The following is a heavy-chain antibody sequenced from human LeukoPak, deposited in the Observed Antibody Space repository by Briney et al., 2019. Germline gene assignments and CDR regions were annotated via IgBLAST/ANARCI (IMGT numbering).Heavy chain of an antibody. V-gene: IGHV3-7*01. CDR2: IKPDGSEK. J-gene: IGHJ4*02. CDR1: GFTLSSYW. CDR3: ARFHVAPNY. D-gene: IGHD2-15*01. Sequence: GGSLRLSRAASGFTLSSYWMSWVRQAPGKGLEWVANIKPDGSEKYYVDSVKGRFTISRDNAKNSLYLQMNSLRAEDTAVYYCARFHVAPNYWGQGTLVTVSS.